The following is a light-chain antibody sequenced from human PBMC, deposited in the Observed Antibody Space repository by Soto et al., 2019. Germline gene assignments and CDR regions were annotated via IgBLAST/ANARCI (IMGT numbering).Light chain of an antibody. J-gene: IGKJ1*01. CDR3: QQYTSWT. V-gene: IGKV3-15*01. CDR2: AAS. CDR1: QSISIN. Sequence: EIVMTQSPATLSVSPGERAILSCRASQSISINLAWYQQKPGQAPRLLIYAASNRATGVPSRFSGSGSGTEFTLTISSLQPDDFATYYCQQYTSWTFGQGTKVDIK.